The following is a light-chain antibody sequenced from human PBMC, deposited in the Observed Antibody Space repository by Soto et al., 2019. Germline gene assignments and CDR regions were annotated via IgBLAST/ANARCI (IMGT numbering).Light chain of an antibody. V-gene: IGKV1-13*02. J-gene: IGKJ5*01. CDR1: QGIATG. Sequence: IQVTQSPSSLSAPIGATVTTSCRASQGIATGLDWYQQKPGAPPKLLIYDASTLERGIPSRCSDRGSGTHFILTINNLQPEDFATYYCQQFNSLFGQGTRLEIK. CDR3: QQFNSL. CDR2: DAS.